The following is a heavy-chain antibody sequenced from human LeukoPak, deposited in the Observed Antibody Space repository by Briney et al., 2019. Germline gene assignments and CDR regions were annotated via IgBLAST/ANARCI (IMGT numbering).Heavy chain of an antibody. CDR2: INPNSGGT. CDR1: GYTFTGYY. Sequence: ASVKVSCKASGYTFTGYYIHWVRHAPGQGLEWMGWINPNSGGTNYAQKFQGRVTMTRDTSISTAYMELSRLRSDDTAVYYCARDGPAYYGSGSYLDWGQGTLATVSS. V-gene: IGHV1-2*02. D-gene: IGHD3-10*01. J-gene: IGHJ4*02. CDR3: ARDGPAYYGSGSYLD.